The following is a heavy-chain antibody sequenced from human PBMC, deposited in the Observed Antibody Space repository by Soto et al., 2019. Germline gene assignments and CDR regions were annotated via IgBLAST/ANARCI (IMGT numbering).Heavy chain of an antibody. Sequence: QVQLVESGGGVVQPGRSLRLSCAASGFSFSSYAMHWVRQAPGKGLEWVAVISYDGSNKYYADSVKGRFTISRDNSKNTLYLQMNSLRAEDTAVYYCARDGPYGQLPNYGMDVWGQGTTVTVSS. J-gene: IGHJ6*02. CDR2: ISYDGSNK. CDR3: ARDGPYGQLPNYGMDV. CDR1: GFSFSSYA. D-gene: IGHD2-2*01. V-gene: IGHV3-30-3*01.